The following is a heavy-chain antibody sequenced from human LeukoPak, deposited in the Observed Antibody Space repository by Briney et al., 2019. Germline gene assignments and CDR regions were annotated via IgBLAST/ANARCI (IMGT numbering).Heavy chain of an antibody. Sequence: SETLSLTCAVSGYSISSGYYWGWIRQPPGKGLEWIGSIYHSGSTYYNPSLKSRVTISVDTPKNQFSLKLSSVTAADTAVYYCARDRLRWYFDLWGRGTLVTVSS. V-gene: IGHV4-38-2*02. D-gene: IGHD4-17*01. CDR2: IYHSGST. CDR3: ARDRLRWYFDL. J-gene: IGHJ2*01. CDR1: GYSISSGYY.